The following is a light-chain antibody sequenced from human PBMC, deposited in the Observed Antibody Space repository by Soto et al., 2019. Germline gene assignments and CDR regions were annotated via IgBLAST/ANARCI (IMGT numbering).Light chain of an antibody. CDR1: QSVSSN. J-gene: IGKJ3*01. CDR2: GAS. Sequence: EIVMTQSPATLSVSPGERATLSCRASQSVSSNLAWYQQKPGQAPRLLIYGASTRATGIPARFSGSGSGTEFTLTISRLQSEDFAVDYCQHYNNWPPKFTFGPGTQVDIK. CDR3: QHYNNWPPKFT. V-gene: IGKV3-15*01.